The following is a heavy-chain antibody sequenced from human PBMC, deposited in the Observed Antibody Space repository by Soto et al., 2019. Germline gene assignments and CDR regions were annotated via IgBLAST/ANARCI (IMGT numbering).Heavy chain of an antibody. J-gene: IGHJ6*02. V-gene: IGHV6-1*01. CDR2: TYYRSKWYN. CDR1: GDSVASNSAV. CDR3: ARQHSYDSSCDGMDF. D-gene: IGHD5-18*01. Sequence: SQTLSLTCAISGDSVASNSAVWNWIRQSPSRGLEWLGRTYYRSKWYNDYAVSVKSRITITPDTSKNQFSLHLNSVTPEDTAVYYCARQHSYDSSCDGMDFWAQGPTVTASS.